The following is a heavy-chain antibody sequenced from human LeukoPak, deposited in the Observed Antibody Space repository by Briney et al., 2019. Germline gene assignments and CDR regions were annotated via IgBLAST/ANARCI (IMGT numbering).Heavy chain of an antibody. CDR1: GFTFSSYG. Sequence: PGGSLRLSCAASGFTFSSYGMHWVRQAPGKGLEWVAFIRYDGSNKYYADSVKGRFTISRDNSKNTLYLQMNSLRAEDTAVYYCAKDRQGSWPLFDYWGQGTLVTVSS. J-gene: IGHJ4*02. D-gene: IGHD2-15*01. CDR2: IRYDGSNK. V-gene: IGHV3-30*02. CDR3: AKDRQGSWPLFDY.